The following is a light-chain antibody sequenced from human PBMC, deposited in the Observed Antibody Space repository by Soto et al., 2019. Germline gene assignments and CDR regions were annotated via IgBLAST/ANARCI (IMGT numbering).Light chain of an antibody. J-gene: IGLJ2*01. V-gene: IGLV2-14*01. Sequence: QSVLTQPASVSGSPGQWITISCTGTSSDFGGYDYVSWYQQHPAKVPKLIIYEVSKRPSGVSHRFSGSKSGNTASLTISGLQTEDEADYYCSSYTTSSALVFGGGTKVTVL. CDR2: EVS. CDR3: SSYTTSSALV. CDR1: SSDFGGYDY.